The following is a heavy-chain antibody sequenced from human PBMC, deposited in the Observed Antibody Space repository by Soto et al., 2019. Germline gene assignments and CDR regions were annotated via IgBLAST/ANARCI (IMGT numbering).Heavy chain of an antibody. CDR2: IYYSGST. J-gene: IGHJ4*02. V-gene: IGHV4-30-4*01. CDR1: GGSISSGDYY. Sequence: SETLSLTCTVSGGSISSGDYYWSWIRQPPGKGLEWIGYIYYSGSTYDNPYLKSRVTIAVDTSKTQFSLKLSSVTAADTAVYYCARARPYYDIVTVDYFDYWGQGTLVTVSS. D-gene: IGHD3-9*01. CDR3: ARARPYYDIVTVDYFDY.